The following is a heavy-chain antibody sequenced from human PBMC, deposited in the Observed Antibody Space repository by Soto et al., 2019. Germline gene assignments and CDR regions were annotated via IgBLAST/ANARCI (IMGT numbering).Heavy chain of an antibody. CDR2: ISSSGSTI. CDR1: GFTFSSYE. J-gene: IGHJ6*02. CDR3: ARDRVIGEDYGMDV. V-gene: IGHV3-48*03. Sequence: GGSLRLSCAASGFTFSSYEMNWVRQAPGKGLEWVSYISSSGSTIYYADSVRGRFTISRDNAKNSLYLQMNSLRAEDTAVYYCARDRVIGEDYGMDVWGQGTTVTVSS. D-gene: IGHD3-22*01.